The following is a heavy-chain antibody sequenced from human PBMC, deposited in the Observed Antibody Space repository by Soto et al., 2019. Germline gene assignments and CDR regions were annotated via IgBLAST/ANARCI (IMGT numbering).Heavy chain of an antibody. V-gene: IGHV3-23*01. CDR2: ISDSGST. CDR3: AKGGEGYCSGTSCLYHMDA. D-gene: IGHD2-15*01. CDR1: GFTFSSYA. Sequence: EVQLLESGGGLVQPGGSRRLSCAASGFTFSSYAMSWVRQAPGKGLEWVSTISDSGSTYYADSVKGRFTISRDISKNTLYVQMSSLRAEGTAVYYCAKGGEGYCSGTSCLYHMDAWGKGTTVTVSS. J-gene: IGHJ6*03.